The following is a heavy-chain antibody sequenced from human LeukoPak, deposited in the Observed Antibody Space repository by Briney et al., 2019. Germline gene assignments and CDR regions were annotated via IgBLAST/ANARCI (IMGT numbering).Heavy chain of an antibody. V-gene: IGHV3-74*01. J-gene: IGHJ4*02. D-gene: IGHD4-11*01. CDR3: ARSNQADDY. CDR1: GFTFSDYY. Sequence: GGSLRLSCAVSGFTFSDYYMSWIRQAPGKGLVWVSRINTGGSSTTYADSVKGRFTISRDNAKNTLYLQMNSLRVEDTAAYYCARSNQADDYWGQGTLVTVSS. CDR2: INTGGSST.